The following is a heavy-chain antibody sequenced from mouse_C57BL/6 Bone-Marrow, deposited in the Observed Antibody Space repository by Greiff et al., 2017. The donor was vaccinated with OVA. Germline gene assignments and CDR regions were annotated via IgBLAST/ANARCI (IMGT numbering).Heavy chain of an antibody. Sequence: VQLQQPGAELVKPGASVKLSCTASGYTFTSYWMHWVKQRPGQGLEWIGMIHPNSGSTNYNEKFKSKATLTVDKSSSTAYMQLSSLTSEDSAVYYCAREGFTTVVARDYAMDYWGQGTSVTVSS. J-gene: IGHJ4*01. V-gene: IGHV1-64*01. CDR1: GYTFTSYW. CDR3: AREGFTTVVARDYAMDY. D-gene: IGHD1-1*01. CDR2: IHPNSGST.